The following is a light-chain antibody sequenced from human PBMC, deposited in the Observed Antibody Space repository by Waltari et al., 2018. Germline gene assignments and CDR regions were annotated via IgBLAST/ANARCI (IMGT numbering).Light chain of an antibody. V-gene: IGLV1-47*01. CDR3: TSWDDSLNAWV. Sequence: QSVLTQPPSASGTPGQTVSVSCSGSGSNIGRNYAYWYQHVPGPAPQLLIYRNEQRPSGVSDRFYGSKYGTSASLAISGLRSEDEADYFCTSWDDSLNAWVFGGGTKRTVL. CDR2: RNE. J-gene: IGLJ3*02. CDR1: GSNIGRNY.